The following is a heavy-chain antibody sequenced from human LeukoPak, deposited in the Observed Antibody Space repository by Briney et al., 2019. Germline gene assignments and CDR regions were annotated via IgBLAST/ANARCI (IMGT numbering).Heavy chain of an antibody. CDR1: GYTFTSYA. CDR3: ATVPMTTVTTPFDY. D-gene: IGHD4-17*01. J-gene: IGHJ4*02. V-gene: IGHV1-3*01. Sequence: ASVTVSCKASGYTFTSYAMHWVRQAPGQRLEWMGWINAGNGNTKYSQKFQGRVTITRDTSASTAYMELSSLRSEDTAVYYCATVPMTTVTTPFDYWGQGTLVTVSS. CDR2: INAGNGNT.